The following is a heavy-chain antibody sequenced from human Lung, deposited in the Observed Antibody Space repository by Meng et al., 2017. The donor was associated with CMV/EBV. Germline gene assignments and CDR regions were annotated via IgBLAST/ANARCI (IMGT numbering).Heavy chain of an antibody. CDR3: ARWVAVVPAARYYFYYYGMDV. V-gene: IGHV4-34*01. D-gene: IGHD2-2*01. J-gene: IGHJ6*02. Sequence: GSLRLSXAVYNGSFSGYYWSWIRQPPGKGLEWIGEINHSGSTNYNPSLESRVTISVDTSKNQFSLKLSSVTAADTAVYYCARWVAVVPAARYYFYYYGMDVWGQGTTVTVSS. CDR1: NGSFSGYY. CDR2: INHSGST.